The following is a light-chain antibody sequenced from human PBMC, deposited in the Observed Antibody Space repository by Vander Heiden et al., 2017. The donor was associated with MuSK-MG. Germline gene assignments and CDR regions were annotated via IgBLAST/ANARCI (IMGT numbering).Light chain of an antibody. CDR1: QSISSN. CDR2: GTS. J-gene: IGKJ5*01. V-gene: IGKV3-15*01. CDR3: QQDNNWPHT. Sequence: EIVMTQSPATLSVSPGERATLSCRASQSISSNLAWYQQKPGQAPRLLISGTSTRASGFPVRFSGSGSGTEFTLTISSLQAEDSAVYYCQQDNNWPHTFGQGTRLEIK.